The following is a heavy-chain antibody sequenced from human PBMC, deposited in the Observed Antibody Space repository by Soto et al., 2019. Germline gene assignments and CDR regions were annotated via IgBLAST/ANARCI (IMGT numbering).Heavy chain of an antibody. V-gene: IGHV1-18*01. CDR3: ARVRRAMVSYYYYYYGMDV. CDR2: ISAYNGNT. J-gene: IGHJ6*02. Sequence: QVQLVQSGAEVKKPGASVKVSCKASGYTFTSYGISWVRQAPGQGLEWMGWISAYNGNTNYAQKLQGRVTMTTDTSTSTDYMELRSLRSDDTAVYYCARVRRAMVSYYYYYYGMDVWGQGTTVTVSS. CDR1: GYTFTSYG. D-gene: IGHD5-18*01.